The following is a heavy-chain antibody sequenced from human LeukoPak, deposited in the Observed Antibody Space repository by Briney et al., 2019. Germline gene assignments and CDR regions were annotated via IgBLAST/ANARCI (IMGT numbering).Heavy chain of an antibody. D-gene: IGHD6-19*01. CDR2: ISYDGSNK. CDR3: ARDGDLSGWYTGYFDY. CDR1: GFTFSSYA. J-gene: IGHJ4*02. Sequence: GGSLRLSCAASGFTFSSYAMHWVRQAPGKGLEWVAVISYDGSNKYYADSVKGRFTISRDNSKNTLYLQMNSLRAEDTAVYYCARDGDLSGWYTGYFDYWGQGTLVTVSS. V-gene: IGHV3-30*04.